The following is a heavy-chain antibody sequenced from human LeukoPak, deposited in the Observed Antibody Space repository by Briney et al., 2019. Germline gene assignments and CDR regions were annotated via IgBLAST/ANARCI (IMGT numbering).Heavy chain of an antibody. CDR2: INPSGGST. V-gene: IGHV1-46*01. Sequence: ASVKVSCEASGGTFSSYAISWVRQAPGQGLEWMGIINPSGGSTSYAQKFQGRVTMTRDTSTSTVYMELSSLRSEDTAVYYCARDRRGTMVRGVIMPNGDFDYWGQGTLVTVSS. J-gene: IGHJ4*02. CDR3: ARDRRGTMVRGVIMPNGDFDY. D-gene: IGHD3-10*01. CDR1: GGTFSSYA.